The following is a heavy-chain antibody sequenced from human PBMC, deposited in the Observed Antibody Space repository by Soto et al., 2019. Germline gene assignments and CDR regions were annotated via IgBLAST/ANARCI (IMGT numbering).Heavy chain of an antibody. CDR2: ISGSGGST. J-gene: IGHJ1*01. V-gene: IGHV3-23*01. CDR3: AKGRGYDRYFHH. Sequence: EVQLLESGGGLVQPGGSLRLSCAASGFTFSSYAMSWVRQAPGKGLEWVSAISGSGGSTYYADSVKGRFTISRDNSQNTLYLQMNSLRAEHTAVYYCAKGRGYDRYFHHWGQGTLVTVSS. D-gene: IGHD3-22*01. CDR1: GFTFSSYA.